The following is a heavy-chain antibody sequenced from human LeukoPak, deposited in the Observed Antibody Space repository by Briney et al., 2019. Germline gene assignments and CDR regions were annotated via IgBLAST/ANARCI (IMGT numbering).Heavy chain of an antibody. J-gene: IGHJ6*04. CDR2: INQDGRET. Sequence: GGSLRLSCAASGFTLSTYWMSWVRQAPGKGLEWVANINQDGRETYYVDSVKGRFTISKDNAENSVDLRMNSLRGEDTAVYYCARGRAGSNPKWYYGMDVRGTGTTVTVS. D-gene: IGHD3-10*01. CDR3: ARGRAGSNPKWYYGMDV. CDR1: GFTLSTYW. V-gene: IGHV3-7*03.